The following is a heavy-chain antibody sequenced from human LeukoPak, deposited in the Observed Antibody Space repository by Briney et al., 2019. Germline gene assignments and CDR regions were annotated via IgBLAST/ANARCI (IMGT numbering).Heavy chain of an antibody. Sequence: QSGGSLRLSCEASGFTFSTYAMHWVRQAPGKGLEWVAVISYDGSNKYYADSVKGRFTISRDNSKNTLYLQMNSLRGDDTAVYFCARDSDGYSSSWYLGLVDYWGQGTLVTVSS. CDR2: ISYDGSNK. D-gene: IGHD6-13*01. CDR3: ARDSDGYSSSWYLGLVDY. CDR1: GFTFSTYA. J-gene: IGHJ4*02. V-gene: IGHV3-30-3*01.